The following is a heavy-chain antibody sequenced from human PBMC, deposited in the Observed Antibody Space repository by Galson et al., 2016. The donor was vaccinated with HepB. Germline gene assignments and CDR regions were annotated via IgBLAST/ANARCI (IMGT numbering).Heavy chain of an antibody. CDR1: GFTFSSYA. V-gene: IGHV3-30*04. CDR2: ISYDGSNK. Sequence: SLRLSCAASGFTFSSYAMHWVRQAPGKGLEWVAVISYDGSNKYYADSVKGRFTISRDNSKNTLYLQMNSLRAEDTAVYYCARDQNRHYSSGWGYYYYSLDVWGQGTTVTVSS. D-gene: IGHD6-19*01. J-gene: IGHJ6*02. CDR3: ARDQNRHYSSGWGYYYYSLDV.